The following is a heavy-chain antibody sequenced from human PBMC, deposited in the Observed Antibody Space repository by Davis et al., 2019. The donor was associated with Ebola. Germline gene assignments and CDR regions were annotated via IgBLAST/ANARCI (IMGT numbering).Heavy chain of an antibody. CDR3: ASGRFSGIYSFYIDS. CDR1: GGSVSPTTW. V-gene: IGHV4-4*02. Sequence: PSETLSLTCAVSGGSVSPTTWCSCVRQPPGRGPEWIGAIYHTVTATYHPSLKSRVTMSVDKSENQFFLNLTSVTAANTAVYFCASGRFSGIYSFYIDSWGQGTLVAVSS. J-gene: IGHJ4*02. CDR2: IYHTVTA. D-gene: IGHD1-26*01.